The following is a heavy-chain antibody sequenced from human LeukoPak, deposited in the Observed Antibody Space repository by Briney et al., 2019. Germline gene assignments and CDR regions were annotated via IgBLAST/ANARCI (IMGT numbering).Heavy chain of an antibody. Sequence: PGGSLRLSCAASGLTFEDFGMTWVRHVPGKGLEWVSGINWNGVKTHYADSVKGRFTISRDNAKNTLYLEMNSLRVDDTALYHCARDSGIWFGTRDAFDIWGQGTMVTVST. V-gene: IGHV3-20*01. J-gene: IGHJ3*02. CDR2: INWNGVKT. D-gene: IGHD3-10*01. CDR1: GLTFEDFG. CDR3: ARDSGIWFGTRDAFDI.